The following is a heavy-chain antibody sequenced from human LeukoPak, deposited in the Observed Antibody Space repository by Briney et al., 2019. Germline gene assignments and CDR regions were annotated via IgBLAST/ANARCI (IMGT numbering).Heavy chain of an antibody. V-gene: IGHV3-74*01. J-gene: IGHJ4*02. D-gene: IGHD4-23*01. CDR2: IKSDGSSS. CDR3: VRDLDLGGYSSFEY. Sequence: GGSLRLSCAASGFTFSSYFWMHWVRQGPGKGLVWVSRIKSDGSSSTYEDSVKGRFTISRDNAKNSLYLQMNTLRAEDTAVYYCVRDLDLGGYSSFEYWGQGTLVTVSS. CDR1: GFTFSSYFW.